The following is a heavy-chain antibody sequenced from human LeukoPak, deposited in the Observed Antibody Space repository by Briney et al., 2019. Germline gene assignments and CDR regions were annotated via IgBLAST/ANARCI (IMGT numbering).Heavy chain of an antibody. CDR3: ARGAGYSSSWYIGLTHNWFDP. CDR1: GGSISSYY. CDR2: IYTSGST. Sequence: SETLSLTCTVSGGSISSYYWSWIRQPAGKGLEWIGRIYTSGSTNYNPSLKSRVTMSVDTSKNQFSLKLSSVTAADTAVYYCARGAGYSSSWYIGLTHNWFDPWGQGTLVTVSS. V-gene: IGHV4-4*07. D-gene: IGHD6-13*01. J-gene: IGHJ5*02.